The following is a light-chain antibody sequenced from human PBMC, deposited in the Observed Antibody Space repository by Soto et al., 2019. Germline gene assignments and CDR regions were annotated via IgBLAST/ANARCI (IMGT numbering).Light chain of an antibody. Sequence: DIQMTQSPSTLSASVGDRVTITCRASQSISSWLAWYQQKPGKAPKLLIYDASSLESGVPSRFSGSGSGTEFTLPLSSLQPDDFATYYRQQYNSFYTFGQGTKLEIK. J-gene: IGKJ2*01. CDR1: QSISSW. CDR2: DAS. V-gene: IGKV1-5*01. CDR3: QQYNSFYT.